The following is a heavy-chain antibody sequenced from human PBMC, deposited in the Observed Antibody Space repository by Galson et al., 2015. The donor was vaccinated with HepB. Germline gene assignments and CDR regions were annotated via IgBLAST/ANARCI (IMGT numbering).Heavy chain of an antibody. CDR3: ARGIRYSSGYFNWFDP. D-gene: IGHD3-22*01. CDR1: GYTFTGYY. V-gene: IGHV1-2*02. J-gene: IGHJ5*02. Sequence: SVKVSCKASGYTFTGYYMHWVRQAPGQGLEWMGWINPNSGGTNYAQKFQGRVTITADKYTSTAYMELSSLRSEDTAVYYCARGIRYSSGYFNWFDPWGQGTLVTVSS. CDR2: INPNSGGT.